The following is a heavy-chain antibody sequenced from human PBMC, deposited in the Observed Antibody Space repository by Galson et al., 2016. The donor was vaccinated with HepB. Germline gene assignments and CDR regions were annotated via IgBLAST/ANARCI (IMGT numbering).Heavy chain of an antibody. CDR3: ARHAEVTTGLGY. J-gene: IGHJ4*02. CDR1: GYTFTAYW. Sequence: QSGAYVTKPGESLKISCKASGYTFTAYWIAWVRQMPGKGLEWMGIIYPGDSDTKYSPSFQGQVTISADKSISTAYLQWSSLKASDTAMYFCARHAEVTTGLGYWGRGTLVTVSS. CDR2: IYPGDSDT. D-gene: IGHD4-17*01. V-gene: IGHV5-51*01.